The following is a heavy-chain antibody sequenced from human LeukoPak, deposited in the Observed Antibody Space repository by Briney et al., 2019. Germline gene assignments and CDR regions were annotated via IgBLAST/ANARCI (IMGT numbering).Heavy chain of an antibody. CDR2: IYYSGST. CDR3: ARFTYGDYLDY. J-gene: IGHJ4*02. D-gene: IGHD4-17*01. Sequence: PSETLSLTCTVSGGSISSYYWSWIRHPPGKGLEWIGYIYYSGSTNYNPSLKSRVTISVDTSKNQFSLKLSSVTAADTAVYYCARFTYGDYLDYWGQGTLVTVSS. CDR1: GGSISSYY. V-gene: IGHV4-59*01.